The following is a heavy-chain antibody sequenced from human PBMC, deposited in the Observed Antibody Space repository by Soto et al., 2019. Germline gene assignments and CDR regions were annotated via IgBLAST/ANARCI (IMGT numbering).Heavy chain of an antibody. J-gene: IGHJ4*02. D-gene: IGHD2-2*01. Sequence: GGFLRLSCAASGVPFISYWMHWVRQAPGKGLVWVSRINGDGSSITYADSVKGRFTISRDNAKNTLYLQMNSLRAEDAAVYYCTRRGCSTTGCYFNWGRGTLVTV. CDR2: INGDGSSI. CDR1: GVPFISYW. CDR3: TRRGCSTTGCYFN. V-gene: IGHV3-74*03.